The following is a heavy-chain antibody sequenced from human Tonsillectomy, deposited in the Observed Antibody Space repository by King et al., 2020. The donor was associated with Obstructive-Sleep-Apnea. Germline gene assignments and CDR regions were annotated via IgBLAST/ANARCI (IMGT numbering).Heavy chain of an antibody. D-gene: IGHD4-17*01. CDR2: ISSSSSTI. CDR1: GFIFSSYS. V-gene: IGHV3-48*04. Sequence: VQLVESGGGLKQPGGSLRLSCGVSGFIFSSYSMNWVRQAPGKGLEWVSYISSSSSTIYYADSVKGRFTISRDNAKNSLYLQMNSLRAEDTAVYYCARERRPYGDYVDYWGQGTLVTVSS. J-gene: IGHJ4*02. CDR3: ARERRPYGDYVDY.